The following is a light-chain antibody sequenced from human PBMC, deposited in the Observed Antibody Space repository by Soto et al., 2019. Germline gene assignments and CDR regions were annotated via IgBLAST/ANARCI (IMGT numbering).Light chain of an antibody. Sequence: QSALTQPASVSGSPGQSITISCTGTSRDVGGYNYVSWYQQHPGKAPKLMIYDVSNRPSGVSNRFSGSKSGNTASLTISGLQAEDEDDYYCSSYISSSTLLYVFGIGTKLTVL. V-gene: IGLV2-14*01. J-gene: IGLJ1*01. CDR1: SRDVGGYNY. CDR3: SSYISSSTLLYV. CDR2: DVS.